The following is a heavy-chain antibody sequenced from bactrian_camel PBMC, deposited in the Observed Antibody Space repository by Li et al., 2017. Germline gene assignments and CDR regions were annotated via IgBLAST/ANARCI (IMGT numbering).Heavy chain of an antibody. CDR1: GYTFSRNC. J-gene: IGHJ4*01. CDR2: IYTGGGNI. CDR3: AVNTRCAPGRGGSLYEYDYKY. Sequence: VQLVESGGGSVQTGGSLRLSCAASGYTFSRNCVGWFRQAPGKEREGVACIYTGGGNIVYADSVKGRFTLSQDNAKNTVYLQMNNLKPEDTAMYYCAVNTRCAPGRGGSLYEYDYKYWGQGTQVTVS. V-gene: IGHV3S40*01. D-gene: IGHD2*01.